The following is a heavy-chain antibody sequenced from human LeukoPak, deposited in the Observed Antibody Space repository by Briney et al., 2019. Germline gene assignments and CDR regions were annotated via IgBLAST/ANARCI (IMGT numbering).Heavy chain of an antibody. V-gene: IGHV4-34*01. CDR2: INHSGST. CDR3: ARGLIESYYDSSGYSY. J-gene: IGHJ4*02. D-gene: IGHD3-22*01. CDR1: GGSFSGYY. Sequence: TSETLSLTCAVYGGSFSGYYWSWIRQPPGKGLEWIGEINHSGSTNYNPSLKGRVTISVDTSKNQFSLKLSSVTAADTAVYYCARGLIESYYDSSGYSYWGQGTLVTVSS.